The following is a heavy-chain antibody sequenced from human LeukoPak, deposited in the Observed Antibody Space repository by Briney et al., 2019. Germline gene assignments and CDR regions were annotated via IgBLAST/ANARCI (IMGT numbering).Heavy chain of an antibody. V-gene: IGHV3-30*18. D-gene: IGHD3-22*01. CDR2: ISSDANKQ. CDR3: AKSDGRSGHDYSDVSDI. J-gene: IGHJ3*02. CDR1: GFTFSNYA. Sequence: GGSLRLSCAASGFTFSNYARNWVRQAPGKGLEWVAVISSDANKQYYADPVKGRFAISSDSSKNTLYLQMDSLRSEDTAVYYCAKSDGRSGHDYSDVSDIGGQGTTVTVSS.